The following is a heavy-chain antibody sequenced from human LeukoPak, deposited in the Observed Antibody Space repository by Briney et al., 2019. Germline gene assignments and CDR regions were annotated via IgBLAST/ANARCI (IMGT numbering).Heavy chain of an antibody. Sequence: ASVKVSCKASGYTFTGYYMHWVRQAPGQGLEWMGWINPHSGDTNYAQKFQGRVTMTRDTSISTAYMELSRLRSDDTAVYYCARDNLDGSSWELDYWGQGTLVTVSS. CDR2: INPHSGDT. CDR3: ARDNLDGSSWELDY. J-gene: IGHJ4*02. D-gene: IGHD6-13*01. V-gene: IGHV1-2*02. CDR1: GYTFTGYY.